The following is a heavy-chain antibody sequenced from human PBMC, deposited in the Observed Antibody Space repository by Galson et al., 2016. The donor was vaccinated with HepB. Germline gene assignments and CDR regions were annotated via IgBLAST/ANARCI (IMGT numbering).Heavy chain of an antibody. V-gene: IGHV3-30*18. J-gene: IGHJ3*02. Sequence: SLRLSCAASGFTFSSYGIHWVRQAPGKGLEWVAVISYDGNNKYYADSVKGRFTISRDNSKNTLYLQMSSLSAEDTAVYYCAKKAHILTGPDAFDIWGQGKMVTVSS. CDR1: GFTFSSYG. D-gene: IGHD3-9*01. CDR2: ISYDGNNK. CDR3: AKKAHILTGPDAFDI.